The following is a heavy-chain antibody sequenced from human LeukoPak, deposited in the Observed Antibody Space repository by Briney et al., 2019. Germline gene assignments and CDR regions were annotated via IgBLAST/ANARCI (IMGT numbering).Heavy chain of an antibody. CDR2: IGTAGDT. D-gene: IGHD2-21*01. Sequence: PGGSLRLSCAASGFTFSSYDMHWVRQATGKGLEWVSAIGTAGDTYYPGSVKGRFTISRENAKNSLYLQMNSLRAGDTAVYYCARELSIPLSASGGMDVWGQGTTVTVSS. V-gene: IGHV3-13*01. CDR1: GFTFSSYD. CDR3: ARELSIPLSASGGMDV. J-gene: IGHJ6*02.